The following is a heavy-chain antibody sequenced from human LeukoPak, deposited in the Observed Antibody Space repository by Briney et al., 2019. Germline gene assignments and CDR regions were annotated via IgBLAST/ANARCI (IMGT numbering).Heavy chain of an antibody. CDR3: AREGYSNYQYYFDY. D-gene: IGHD4-11*01. CDR1: GYTLTELS. J-gene: IGHJ4*02. CDR2: IIPIFGTA. Sequence: GASVKVSCKVSGYTLTELSMHWVRQAPGQGLEWMGGIIPIFGTANYAQKFQGRVTITADESTSTAYMELSSLRSEDTAVYYCAREGYSNYQYYFDYWGQGTLVTVSS. V-gene: IGHV1-69*13.